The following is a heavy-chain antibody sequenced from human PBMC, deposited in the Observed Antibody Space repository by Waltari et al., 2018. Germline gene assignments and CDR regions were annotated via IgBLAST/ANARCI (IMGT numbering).Heavy chain of an antibody. CDR3: ARGVAVAGTGGMDV. D-gene: IGHD6-19*01. Sequence: QLQLQESGPGLVKPSETLSLTCTVSGGSISSSSYYWGWIRQPPGKGLELIGSIYYSGSTYYNPTLKSRVTISGDTSKNQFSLKLRSGTAADTAVYYCARGVAVAGTGGMDVWGQGTTVTVSS. V-gene: IGHV4-39*01. CDR2: IYYSGST. J-gene: IGHJ6*02. CDR1: GGSISSSSYY.